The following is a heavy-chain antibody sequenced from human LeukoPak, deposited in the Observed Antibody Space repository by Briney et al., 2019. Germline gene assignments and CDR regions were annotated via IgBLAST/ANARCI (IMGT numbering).Heavy chain of an antibody. D-gene: IGHD2-15*01. Sequence: QPGGSLRLSCAASGFTFDDYAMHWVRQPPEKGLEWVSRITWNDDTTGYADSVRGRFTISRDNAKKSVFLQMDSLRPDDTAKYYCVKDKGCCNFHWFDAWGQGSLVAVSS. CDR2: ITWNDDTT. J-gene: IGHJ5*02. V-gene: IGHV3-9*01. CDR3: VKDKGCCNFHWFDA. CDR1: GFTFDDYA.